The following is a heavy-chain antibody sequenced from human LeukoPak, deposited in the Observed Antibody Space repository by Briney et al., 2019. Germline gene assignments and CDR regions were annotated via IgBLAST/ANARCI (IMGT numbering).Heavy chain of an antibody. CDR2: IYSGGST. CDR3: ARDYGYCDYGSCYLYDY. J-gene: IGHJ4*02. V-gene: IGHV3-53*01. CDR1: GFTFSNAW. D-gene: IGHD2-15*01. Sequence: GGSLRLSCAASGFTFSNAWVSWVRQAPGKGLEWVSVIYSGGSTYYADSVKGRFTISRDNSKNTLYLQMNSLRAEDTAVYYCARDYGYCDYGSCYLYDYWGQGTLVTVSS.